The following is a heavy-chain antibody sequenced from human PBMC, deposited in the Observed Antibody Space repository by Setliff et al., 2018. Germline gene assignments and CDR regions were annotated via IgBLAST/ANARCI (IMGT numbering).Heavy chain of an antibody. CDR1: GFTFSSYG. Sequence: GGSLRLSCAASGFTFSSYGMHWVRQAPGKGLEWVSVIYSGGSTYYADSVKGRFTISRDNSKNTLYLQMNSLRAEDTAVYYCAKDLYYYDSSGYYPIPFDYWGQGTLVTVSS. CDR3: AKDLYYYDSSGYYPIPFDY. CDR2: IYSGGST. D-gene: IGHD3-22*01. J-gene: IGHJ4*02. V-gene: IGHV3-NL1*01.